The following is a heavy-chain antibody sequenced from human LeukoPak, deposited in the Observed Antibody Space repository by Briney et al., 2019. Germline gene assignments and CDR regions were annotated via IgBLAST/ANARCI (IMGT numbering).Heavy chain of an antibody. CDR3: ARAWVMTYYSDY. J-gene: IGHJ4*02. Sequence: SVKVSCKASGGTFSSYAISWVRQAPGQGLEWMGGIIPIFGTANYAQKFQGRVTITADESTSTAYMELSSLRSEDTAVYYCARAWVMTYYSDYWGQGTLVTVSS. CDR1: GGTFSSYA. V-gene: IGHV1-69*13. D-gene: IGHD2-21*01. CDR2: IIPIFGTA.